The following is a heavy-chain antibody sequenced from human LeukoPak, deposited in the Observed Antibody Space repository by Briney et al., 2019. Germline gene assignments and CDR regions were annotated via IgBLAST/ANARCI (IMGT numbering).Heavy chain of an antibody. V-gene: IGHV1-46*01. J-gene: IGHJ4*02. CDR3: ARDRRYYYDSSGYIGPFDY. D-gene: IGHD3-22*01. Sequence: EASVKVSCKASGYTFTSYYMHWVRQAPGQGLEWMGIINPSGGSTSYAQKFQGRVTMTRDTSTSTVYMELSSLRSEDTAVYYCARDRRYYYDSSGYIGPFDYRGQGTLVTVSS. CDR2: INPSGGST. CDR1: GYTFTSYY.